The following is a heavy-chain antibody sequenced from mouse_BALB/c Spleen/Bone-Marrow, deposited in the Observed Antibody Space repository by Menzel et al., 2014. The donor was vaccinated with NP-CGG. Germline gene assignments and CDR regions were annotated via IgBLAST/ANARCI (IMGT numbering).Heavy chain of an antibody. CDR1: GFSLXSYG. D-gene: IGHD1-1*01. Sequence: VKLMESGPGLVQPSQSLSIPCTVSGFSLXSYGVHWVRQSPGKGLEWLGVIWRGGSTDYNAAFMSRLSITKDNSKSXVFFKMNSLQADDTAIYYCAKNQGSFYYGSSHWYFDVWGAGTTVTVSS. J-gene: IGHJ1*01. CDR2: IWRGGST. CDR3: AKNQGSFYYGSSHWYFDV. V-gene: IGHV2-5*01.